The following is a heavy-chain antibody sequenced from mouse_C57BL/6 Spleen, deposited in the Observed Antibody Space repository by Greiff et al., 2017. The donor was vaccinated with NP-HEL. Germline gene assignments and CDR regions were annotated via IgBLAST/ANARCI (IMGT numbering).Heavy chain of an antibody. J-gene: IGHJ4*01. D-gene: IGHD2-1*01. V-gene: IGHV1-82*01. CDR2: IYPGDGDT. Sequence: LQESGPELVKPGASVKISCKASGYAFSSSWMNWVKQRPGKGLEWIGRIYPGDGDTNYNGKFKGKATLTADKSSSTAYMQLSSLTSEDSAVYFCARSYYGIYAMDYWGQGTSVTVSS. CDR3: ARSYYGIYAMDY. CDR1: GYAFSSSW.